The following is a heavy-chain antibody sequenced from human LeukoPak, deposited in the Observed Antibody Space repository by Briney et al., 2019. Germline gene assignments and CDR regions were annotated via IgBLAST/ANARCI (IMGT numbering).Heavy chain of an antibody. CDR3: ARFLYSSGLDY. Sequence: QSGKSLRLSYAASGFTFSSYGMHWVRQAPGKGLEWVAVIWYDGSNKYYADSVKGRFTISRDNSKNTLSLQMNSLRAEDTAVYYCARFLYSSGLDYWGQGTLVAVSS. CDR2: IWYDGSNK. D-gene: IGHD6-19*01. V-gene: IGHV3-33*01. CDR1: GFTFSSYG. J-gene: IGHJ4*02.